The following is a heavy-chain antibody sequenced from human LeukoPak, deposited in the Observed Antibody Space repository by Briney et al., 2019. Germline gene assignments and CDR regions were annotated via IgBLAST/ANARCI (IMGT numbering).Heavy chain of an antibody. Sequence: PGGSLRLSCATSGFIFTDYWMAWVRQAPGKGLEWVANIKEDGSDKNYMDSLKGRITISRDNAKNSVYLQMNSLRDEDTAVYYCARDQTPFYWGQGSLVTVSS. CDR3: ARDQTPFY. CDR2: IKEDGSDK. D-gene: IGHD2-15*01. J-gene: IGHJ4*02. CDR1: GFIFTDYW. V-gene: IGHV3-7*01.